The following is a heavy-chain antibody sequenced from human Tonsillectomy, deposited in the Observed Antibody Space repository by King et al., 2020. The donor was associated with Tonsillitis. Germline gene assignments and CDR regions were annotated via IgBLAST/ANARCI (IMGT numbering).Heavy chain of an antibody. CDR1: GFTFSSYD. V-gene: IGHV3-13*01. J-gene: IGHJ6*02. CDR3: AREPKGYYYGMDV. Sequence: EGQLVQSGGGLVQPGGSLRLSCAASGFTFSSYDMHWVRQATGQGLEWVSSIGTDGDTYYPGSVKGRFTISRENAKNSLYLQMNSLRAGDTAVYYCAREPKGYYYGMDVWGQGTTVTVSS. CDR2: IGTDGDT.